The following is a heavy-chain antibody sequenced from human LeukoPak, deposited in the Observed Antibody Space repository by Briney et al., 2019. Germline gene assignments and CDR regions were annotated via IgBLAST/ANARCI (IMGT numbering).Heavy chain of an antibody. CDR2: IWYDGSNK. J-gene: IGHJ4*02. Sequence: PGGSLRLSCAASGFTFSSYGMHWVRQAPGKGLEWVAVIWYDGSNKYYADSVKGRFTISRDNSKNTLYLQMNSLRAEDTAVYYCAMARYSSGWYVYWGQGTLVTVSS. V-gene: IGHV3-33*01. CDR3: AMARYSSGWYVY. D-gene: IGHD6-19*01. CDR1: GFTFSSYG.